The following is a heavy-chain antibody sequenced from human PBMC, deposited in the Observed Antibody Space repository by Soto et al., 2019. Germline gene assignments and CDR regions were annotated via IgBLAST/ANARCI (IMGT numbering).Heavy chain of an antibody. V-gene: IGHV3-23*01. Sequence: GGSLRLSCAASGFTFRIYAISWVRQAPGKGLEWVSTISGNGGTSYADFVRGRLTISRDNTKNTLYLQMNSLRAEDTATYYCAKDTPGSGWLSDYWGQGTRVTVSS. CDR3: AKDTPGSGWLSDY. CDR2: ISGNGGT. CDR1: GFTFRIYA. D-gene: IGHD3-22*01. J-gene: IGHJ4*02.